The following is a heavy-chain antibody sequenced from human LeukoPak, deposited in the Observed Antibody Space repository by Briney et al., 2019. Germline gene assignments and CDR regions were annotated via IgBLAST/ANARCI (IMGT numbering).Heavy chain of an antibody. Sequence: SETLSLTCTVSGGSISYYYWSWIRQPPGKGLEWLGYIYYSGSTNYNPSLKSRVTMSGDTPKNQFSLKLRFVTAADTAVYYCARHGGSFHFDYWGQGTLVTVSS. D-gene: IGHD1-26*01. CDR2: IYYSGST. CDR3: ARHGGSFHFDY. V-gene: IGHV4-59*08. CDR1: GGSISYYY. J-gene: IGHJ4*02.